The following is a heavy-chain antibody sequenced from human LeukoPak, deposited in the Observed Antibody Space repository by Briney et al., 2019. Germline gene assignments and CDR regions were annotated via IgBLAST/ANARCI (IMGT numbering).Heavy chain of an antibody. V-gene: IGHV1-2*02. J-gene: IGHJ4*02. D-gene: IGHD1-26*01. Sequence: GASVKVSCKASGYTFTGYYTHWVRQAPGQGLEWVGWINPNSGGTNYAQKFQGRVTMTRDTSISTAYMELSRLRSNDTAVYYCARGYSGSYPPDYWGQGTLVTVSS. CDR3: ARGYSGSYPPDY. CDR1: GYTFTGYY. CDR2: INPNSGGT.